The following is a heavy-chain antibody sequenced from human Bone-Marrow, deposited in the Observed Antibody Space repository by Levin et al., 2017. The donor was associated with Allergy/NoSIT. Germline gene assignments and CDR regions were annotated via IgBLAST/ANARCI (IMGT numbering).Heavy chain of an antibody. D-gene: IGHD2-21*01. CDR2: IKSKTAGGTI. CDR3: TTDKVHCSGDCYHAFDA. V-gene: IGHV3-15*01. J-gene: IGHJ3*01. CDR1: GFTFSNAW. Sequence: SCAASGFTFSNAWMHWVRQAPGKGLEWVGRIKSKTAGGTIDYAAPVKGRFTISRDDSKNTLFLEVNSLITEDTAVYYCTTDKVHCSGDCYHAFDAWGQGTMVTVSS.